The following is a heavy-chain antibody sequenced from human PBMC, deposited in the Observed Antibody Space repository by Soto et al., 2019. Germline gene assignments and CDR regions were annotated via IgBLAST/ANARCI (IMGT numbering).Heavy chain of an antibody. J-gene: IGHJ4*02. V-gene: IGHV3-64D*08. D-gene: IGHD4-17*01. CDR1: GFTFSSYA. CDR3: VSLNEDSEIYGDYDLKSSGRSETNDY. CDR2: ISSNGGST. Sequence: VGSLRLSCSASGFTFSSYAMHWVRQAPGKGLEYVSAISSNGGSTYYADSVKGRFTISRDNSRNTLYLQMSSLRAEDTAVYYCVSLNEDSEIYGDYDLKSSGRSETNDYWGQGTLVTVSS.